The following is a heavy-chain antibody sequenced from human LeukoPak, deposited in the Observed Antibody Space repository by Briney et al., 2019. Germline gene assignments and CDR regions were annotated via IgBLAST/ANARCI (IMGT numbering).Heavy chain of an antibody. J-gene: IGHJ4*02. Sequence: SQTLSLTCVISGDSVSSNSVAWNWIRQSPSRGLEWLGRTYYRSKWYNEYAVSVKSRITITPDTSKNQFSLQLNSVTPKDTAVYYCAREAEITRFDYWGQGTLVTVSS. D-gene: IGHD5-24*01. V-gene: IGHV6-1*01. CDR3: AREAEITRFDY. CDR1: GDSVSSNSVA. CDR2: TYYRSKWYN.